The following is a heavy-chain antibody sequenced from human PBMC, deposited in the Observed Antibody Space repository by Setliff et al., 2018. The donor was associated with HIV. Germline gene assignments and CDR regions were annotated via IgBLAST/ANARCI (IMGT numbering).Heavy chain of an antibody. J-gene: IGHJ3*02. V-gene: IGHV4-39*07. CDR3: AGPRGDEAFDI. CDR1: GFSFRNSFYN. CDR2: IYYSGST. D-gene: IGHD3-10*01. Sequence: SETLSLTCTVSGFSFRNSFYNWGWIRQPPGKGLEWIGTIYYSGSTYYNPSLKSRVTISVDTSKNQFSLKLSSVTAADTAVYYCAGPRGDEAFDIWGQGTMVTVSS.